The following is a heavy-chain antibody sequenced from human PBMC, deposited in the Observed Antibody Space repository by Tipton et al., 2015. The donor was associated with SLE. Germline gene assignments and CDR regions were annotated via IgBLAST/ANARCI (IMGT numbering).Heavy chain of an antibody. CDR1: GGSISSSGYY. CDR2: IYYTGNT. V-gene: IGHV4-39*07. Sequence: LRLSCTVSGGSISSSGYYWGWIRQPPGKGLEWIGSIYYTGNTYYNPSLNSRVTILVDMSKNQFSLKLSSVTAADTAVYYCAGERVGSSSWWYFDLWGRGTLVIVSS. D-gene: IGHD6-6*01. J-gene: IGHJ2*01. CDR3: AGERVGSSSWWYFDL.